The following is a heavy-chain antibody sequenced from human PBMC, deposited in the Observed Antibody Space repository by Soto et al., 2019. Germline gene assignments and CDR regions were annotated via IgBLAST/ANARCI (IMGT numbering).Heavy chain of an antibody. CDR2: IYYSGST. Sequence: PSETLSLTCTVSGGSISSGDYYWSWILHPPGKGLEWIGYIYYSGSTYYNPSLKSRVTIAVDTSKNQFSLKLSSVTAADTAVYYCARAGGWLQFGGVDLWGQRTKVTVSS. J-gene: IGHJ6*01. D-gene: IGHD5-12*01. V-gene: IGHV4-30-4*01. CDR3: ARAGGWLQFGGVDL. CDR1: GGSISSGDYY.